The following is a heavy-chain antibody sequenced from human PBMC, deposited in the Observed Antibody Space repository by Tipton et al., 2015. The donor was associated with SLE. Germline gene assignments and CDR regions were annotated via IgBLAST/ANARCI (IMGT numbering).Heavy chain of an antibody. CDR3: ARAKWEPDY. CDR2: MNPTHSNT. D-gene: IGHD1-26*01. CDR1: GYTFTDYN. V-gene: IGHV1-8*01. Sequence: QVQLVQSGPEVKKPGAPVKVSCKASGYTFTDYNINWVRQATGQGLEWMGWMNPTHSNTGYEQKFQGRLTMTMDTSISTAYMELSDLTSEDTAVYYCARAKWEPDYWGQGTLVTVSS. J-gene: IGHJ4*02.